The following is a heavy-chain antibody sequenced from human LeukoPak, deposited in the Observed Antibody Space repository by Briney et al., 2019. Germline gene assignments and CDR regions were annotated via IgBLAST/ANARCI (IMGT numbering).Heavy chain of an antibody. V-gene: IGHV4-34*01. D-gene: IGHD1-14*01. Sequence: SETLSLTCAVYGGSFSGYYWSWIRQPPGKGLERIGEIDHSGSTNYNPSLKSRVTISVDTSKNQFSLKLSSVTAADTAVYYCARSLLRKFDYWGQGTLVTVSS. CDR3: ARSLLRKFDY. CDR2: IDHSGST. CDR1: GGSFSGYY. J-gene: IGHJ4*02.